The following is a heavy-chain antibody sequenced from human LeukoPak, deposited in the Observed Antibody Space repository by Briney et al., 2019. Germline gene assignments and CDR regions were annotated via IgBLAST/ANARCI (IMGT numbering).Heavy chain of an antibody. Sequence: GGSLRLSCAASGFTFSTYSMNWVRQAPGKGLEWVGFIRSKAYGETADYAASVKGRFTISRDDSKAIAYLQMNSLKTEDTAVYHCTRDRGAYNLYDYWGQGTLVTVSS. CDR3: TRDRGAYNLYDY. CDR2: IRSKAYGETA. V-gene: IGHV3-49*04. J-gene: IGHJ4*02. D-gene: IGHD1-1*01. CDR1: GFTFSTYS.